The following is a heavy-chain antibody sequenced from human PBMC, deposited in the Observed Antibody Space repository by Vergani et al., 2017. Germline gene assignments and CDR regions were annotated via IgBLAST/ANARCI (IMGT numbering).Heavy chain of an antibody. V-gene: IGHV4-39*01. CDR2: NYYSGST. D-gene: IGHD6-19*01. Sequence: QVQLQESGPGLVKPSQTLSLTCTVSGGSISSGGYYWSWIRQPPGEGLEWSGSNYYSGSTYYNPSLKRRVTISVDTSKNQFYLKLNSVTAADTAVYYCARHRMRTYSIGRGFDYWGQGTLVTVSS. CDR3: ARHRMRTYSIGRGFDY. CDR1: GGSISSGGYY. J-gene: IGHJ4*02.